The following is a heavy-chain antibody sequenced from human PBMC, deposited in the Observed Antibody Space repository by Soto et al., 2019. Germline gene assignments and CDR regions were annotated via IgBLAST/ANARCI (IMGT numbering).Heavy chain of an antibody. CDR3: ARLRNAAAGTEGYFDY. Sequence: GGSLRLSCAASGFTFSSYWMSWVHQAPGKGLEWVANIKQDGSEKYYVDSVKGRFTISRDNTKNSLYLQMNSLRAEDTAVYYCARLRNAAAGTEGYFDYWGQGTLVTVSS. CDR1: GFTFSSYW. J-gene: IGHJ4*02. D-gene: IGHD6-13*01. CDR2: IKQDGSEK. V-gene: IGHV3-7*03.